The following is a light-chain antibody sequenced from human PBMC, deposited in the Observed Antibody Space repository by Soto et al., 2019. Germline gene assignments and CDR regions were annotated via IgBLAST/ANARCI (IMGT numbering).Light chain of an antibody. V-gene: IGKV3-15*01. CDR3: QQYTNCPRT. Sequence: EIVMTQSPATLSVSPGERATLSCRASQSVSSNLACYQQKPGQAPRLLIYGASTRATGIPARFSGSGSGTEFPLTISSLQSEDFAVYYCQQYTNCPRTFGQGNKVEIK. CDR1: QSVSSN. J-gene: IGKJ1*01. CDR2: GAS.